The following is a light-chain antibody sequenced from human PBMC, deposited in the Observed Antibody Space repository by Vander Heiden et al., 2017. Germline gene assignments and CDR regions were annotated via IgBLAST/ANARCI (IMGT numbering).Light chain of an antibody. J-gene: IGLJ1*01. V-gene: IGLV1-47*02. CDR3: AAWDDSLSGPHYV. CDR2: SNN. CDR1: SSNIGSNY. Sequence: QSVLTQPPSASGPPVQRVTISCSGSSSNIGSNYVYWYQQLPGTAPKLLIYSNNQRPSGVPDRFSGSKSGTSASLAISGLRSEDEADYYCAAWDDSLSGPHYVFGTGTKVTVL.